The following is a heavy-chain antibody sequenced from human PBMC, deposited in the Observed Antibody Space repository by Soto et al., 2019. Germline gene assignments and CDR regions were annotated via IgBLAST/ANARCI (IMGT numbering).Heavy chain of an antibody. Sequence: EVQLLESGGGFVQPGGSLRLSCAASGFRFSDFAMTWVRQAPGRGLEWVSASTGTASSTYYADSVKGRFTISRDNSKNTLYLQINSLRAEDTAIYYCAKGAEGYVVSSLDSWGQGTLVTVYS. D-gene: IGHD5-12*01. CDR1: GFRFSDFA. V-gene: IGHV3-23*01. CDR2: STGTASST. J-gene: IGHJ4*02. CDR3: AKGAEGYVVSSLDS.